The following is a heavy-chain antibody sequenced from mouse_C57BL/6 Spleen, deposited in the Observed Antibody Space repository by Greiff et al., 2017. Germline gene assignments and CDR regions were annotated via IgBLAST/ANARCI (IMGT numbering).Heavy chain of an antibody. CDR3: ARSGGLRLDY. V-gene: IGHV1-53*01. CDR2: INPSNGGT. Sequence: VKLQESGTELVKPGASVKLSCKASGYTFTSYWMHWVKQRPGQGLEWIGNINPSNGGTNYNEKFKSKATLTVDKSSSTAYMQLSSLTSEDAAVYYCARSGGLRLDYWGQGTTLTVSS. CDR1: GYTFTSYW. D-gene: IGHD2-2*01. J-gene: IGHJ2*01.